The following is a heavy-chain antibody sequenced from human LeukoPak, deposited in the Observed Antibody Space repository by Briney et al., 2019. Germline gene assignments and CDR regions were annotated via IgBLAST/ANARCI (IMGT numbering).Heavy chain of an antibody. J-gene: IGHJ4*02. CDR3: VRDVDI. CDR1: GFPFDDYG. V-gene: IGHV3-9*01. CDR2: IGWNSGII. D-gene: IGHD5-24*01. Sequence: GGSLRLSCVASGFPFDDYGMFWVRQSPGKGLEWVSSIGWNSGIIDYADSVKGRFTISRDNAKNSVYLQMNGLTVEDTAVYYCVRDVDIWGQGTLVTVSS.